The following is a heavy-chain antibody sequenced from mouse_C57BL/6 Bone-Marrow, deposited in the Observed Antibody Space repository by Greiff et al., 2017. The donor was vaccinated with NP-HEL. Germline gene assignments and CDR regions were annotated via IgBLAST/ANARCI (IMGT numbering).Heavy chain of an antibody. J-gene: IGHJ1*03. CDR1: GYTFTSYG. V-gene: IGHV1-81*01. CDR2: IYPRSGNT. Sequence: VMLVESGAELARPGASVKLSCKASGYTFTSYGISWVKQRTGQGLEWIGEIYPRSGNTYYNEKFKGKATLTADKSSSTAYMELRSLTSEDSAVYFCARRYGSSYDWYFDVWGTGTTVTVSS. CDR3: ARRYGSSYDWYFDV. D-gene: IGHD1-1*01.